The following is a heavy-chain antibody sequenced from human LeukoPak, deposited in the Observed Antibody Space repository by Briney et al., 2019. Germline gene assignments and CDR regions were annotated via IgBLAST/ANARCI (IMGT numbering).Heavy chain of an antibody. CDR1: GGSISSYY. V-gene: IGHV4-59*01. D-gene: IGHD3-10*01. J-gene: IGHJ6*02. CDR3: ASRSGRNYYGMDV. CDR2: SYYSGRT. Sequence: SETLSLTCTVSGGSISSYYWNWVRQPPGKGLEWIGYSYYSGRTKYNPSLESRVTISVATSKEQFTLKLSSVTAVDAAVYYCASRSGRNYYGMDVWGQGTTVTVSS.